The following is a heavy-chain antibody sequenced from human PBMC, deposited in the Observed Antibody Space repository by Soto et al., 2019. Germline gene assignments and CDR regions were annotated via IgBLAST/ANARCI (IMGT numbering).Heavy chain of an antibody. D-gene: IGHD3-22*01. J-gene: IGHJ1*01. V-gene: IGHV3-66*01. CDR1: GFTVSSNY. CDR2: IYSGGST. Sequence: GGSLRLSCAASGFTVSSNYMSWVRQAPGKGLEWVSVIYSGGSTYYADSVKGRFTISRDNSKNTLYLQMNSLRAEDTAVYYCERAQVFFYDGSVYYSKPNYLDCGGKDPLVTVPS. CDR3: ERAQVFFYDGSVYYSKPNYLDC.